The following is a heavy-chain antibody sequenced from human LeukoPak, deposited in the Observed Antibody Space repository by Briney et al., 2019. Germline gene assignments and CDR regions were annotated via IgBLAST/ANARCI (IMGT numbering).Heavy chain of an antibody. CDR1: GYSFTSYW. J-gene: IGHJ4*02. CDR3: ARRDYYYDSSGYMGHFDY. CDR2: IYPGDSDT. V-gene: IGHV5-51*01. Sequence: GESLKISCKGSGYSFTSYWIGWVRQMPGKGLEWMGIIYPGDSDTRYSPSFQGQVTISADKSISTAYLQWSSLKASDTAMYYCARRDYYYDSSGYMGHFDYWGQGTRVTVSS. D-gene: IGHD3-22*01.